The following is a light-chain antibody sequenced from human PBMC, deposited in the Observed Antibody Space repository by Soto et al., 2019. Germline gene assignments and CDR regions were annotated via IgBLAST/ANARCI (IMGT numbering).Light chain of an antibody. Sequence: EIVMTQSPATLSVSPGERATLSCRASQSVSSNLAWYQQKPGRAPRLLIYGASTRATGIPARFSGSGSGTDFTLTISSLQPEDFATYYCQQLESYPSTFGGGTKVDI. CDR3: QQLESYPST. V-gene: IGKV3-15*01. J-gene: IGKJ4*01. CDR2: GAS. CDR1: QSVSSN.